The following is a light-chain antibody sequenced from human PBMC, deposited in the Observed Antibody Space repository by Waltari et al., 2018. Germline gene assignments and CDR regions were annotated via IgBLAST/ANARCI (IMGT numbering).Light chain of an antibody. Sequence: SYELTQPPSVSVSPGQTASITCSGDKLWNKYTCWYQQKSGQSPGLVIYQQTKRPSGIPERFSGSNSGNTVTLTISGTQAMDEADYYCQAWDSSTVVFGGGTKLTVL. CDR3: QAWDSSTVV. CDR2: QQT. CDR1: KLWNKY. J-gene: IGLJ3*02. V-gene: IGLV3-1*01.